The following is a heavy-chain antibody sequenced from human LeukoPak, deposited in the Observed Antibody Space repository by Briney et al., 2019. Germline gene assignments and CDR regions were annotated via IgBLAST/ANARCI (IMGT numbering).Heavy chain of an antibody. CDR1: GGSFSGCY. CDR2: INHSGST. Sequence: SETLSLTCAVYGGSFSGCYWSWIRQPPGKGRDWIGEINHSGSTNYNPSLKSRVTISVDTSKNQFSLKLSSVTAADTAVYYCARAVLAAAGTGWFDPWGQGTLVTVSS. V-gene: IGHV4-34*01. D-gene: IGHD6-13*01. J-gene: IGHJ5*02. CDR3: ARAVLAAAGTGWFDP.